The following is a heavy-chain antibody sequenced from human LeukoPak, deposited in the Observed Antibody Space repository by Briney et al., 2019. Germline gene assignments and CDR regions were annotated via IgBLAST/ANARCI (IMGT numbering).Heavy chain of an antibody. Sequence: ASVKVSCKAAGYTFTGYYLHWVRQAPGQGLEWMGWINPNSGGTIYAQNFQGRVTLTRDTSISTAYMELSRLRSDDTAVYYCARSRGRISIFGIIITDFNYWGQGTPVTVSS. CDR2: INPNSGGT. V-gene: IGHV1-2*02. J-gene: IGHJ4*02. CDR3: ARSRGRISIFGIIITDFNY. D-gene: IGHD3-3*01. CDR1: GYTFTGYY.